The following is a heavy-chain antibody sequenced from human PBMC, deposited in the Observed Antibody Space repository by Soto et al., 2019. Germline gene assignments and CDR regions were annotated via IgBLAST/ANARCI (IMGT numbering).Heavy chain of an antibody. CDR1: GFTVSSNY. D-gene: IGHD5-12*01. CDR2: IYSGGST. CDR3: ARGGPGASGYSGYEDDY. Sequence: WGSLRLSCAASGFTVSSNYMSWVRQAPGKGLEWVSVIYSGGSTYYADSVKGRFTISRDNSKNTLYLQMNSLRAEDTAVYYCARGGPGASGYSGYEDDYWGQGTLVTVSS. V-gene: IGHV3-66*01. J-gene: IGHJ4*02.